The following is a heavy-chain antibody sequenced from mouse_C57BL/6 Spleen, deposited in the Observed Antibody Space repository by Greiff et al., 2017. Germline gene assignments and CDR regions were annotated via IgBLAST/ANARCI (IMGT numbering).Heavy chain of an antibody. J-gene: IGHJ1*03. Sequence: QVQLKQSGPELVKPGASVKISCKASGYAFSSSWMNWVKQRPGKGLEWIGRIYPGDGDTNYNGKFKGKATLTADKSSSTAYMQLSSLTSEDSAVYFCARSGDIYYDYHWYFDVWGTGTTVTVSS. CDR1: GYAFSSSW. D-gene: IGHD2-4*01. V-gene: IGHV1-82*01. CDR2: IYPGDGDT. CDR3: ARSGDIYYDYHWYFDV.